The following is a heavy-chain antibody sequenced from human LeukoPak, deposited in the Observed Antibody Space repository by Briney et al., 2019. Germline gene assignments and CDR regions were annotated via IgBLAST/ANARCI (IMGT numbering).Heavy chain of an antibody. V-gene: IGHV4-34*01. CDR3: ARTDSGGYYNPD. CDR1: GGSFSGYY. Sequence: SETLSLTCAVYGGSFSGYYWSWIRQPPGKGLEWIGEINHSGSTNYNPSLKSRLSISVDTSKNLFSLTLSSVTAADTAVYYCARTDSGGYYNPDWGQGTLVTVTS. CDR2: INHSGST. D-gene: IGHD3-22*01. J-gene: IGHJ4*02.